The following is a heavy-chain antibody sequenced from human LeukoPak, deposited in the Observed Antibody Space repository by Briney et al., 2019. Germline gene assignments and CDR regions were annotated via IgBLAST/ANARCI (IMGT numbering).Heavy chain of an antibody. V-gene: IGHV4-59*08. J-gene: IGHJ6*02. CDR3: ARLDTYGDYYYGMDV. CDR2: IYYSGST. CDR1: GFTFSSYE. D-gene: IGHD3-10*01. Sequence: GSLRLSCAASGFTFSSYEMNWVRQAPGKGLEWIGYIYYSGSTNYNPSLKSRVTISVDTSKNQFSLKLSSVTAADTAVYYCARLDTYGDYYYGMDVWGQGTTVTVSS.